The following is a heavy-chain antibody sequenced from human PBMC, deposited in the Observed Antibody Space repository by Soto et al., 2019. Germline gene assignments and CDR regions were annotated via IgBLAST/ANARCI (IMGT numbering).Heavy chain of an antibody. Sequence: GSLRLSCAASGFTFSSYSMNWVRQAPGKGLEWVSSISSSGSYIYYADSVKGRFTISRDSAKNSLYLQMNSLRAEDTAVYYCARGPDIVLMEYYFDCWGQGTLVTVSS. D-gene: IGHD2-8*01. CDR3: ARGPDIVLMEYYFDC. J-gene: IGHJ4*02. V-gene: IGHV3-21*01. CDR2: ISSSGSYI. CDR1: GFTFSSYS.